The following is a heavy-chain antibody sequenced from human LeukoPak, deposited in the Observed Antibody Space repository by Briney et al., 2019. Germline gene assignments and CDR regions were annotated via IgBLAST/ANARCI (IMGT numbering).Heavy chain of an antibody. CDR3: AREGVGDDYYYYYMDV. CDR1: GFTFRDYF. J-gene: IGHJ6*03. V-gene: IGHV3-11*01. CDR2: TNTAGNTI. D-gene: IGHD1-26*01. Sequence: PGGSLRLSCAASGFTFRDYFMSWIRQAPGKGLEWVAYTNTAGNTIYYADSMKGRFTISRDNAKNSLYLQMNTLRAEDTAVYYCAREGVGDDYYYYYMDVWGKGTTVTVSS.